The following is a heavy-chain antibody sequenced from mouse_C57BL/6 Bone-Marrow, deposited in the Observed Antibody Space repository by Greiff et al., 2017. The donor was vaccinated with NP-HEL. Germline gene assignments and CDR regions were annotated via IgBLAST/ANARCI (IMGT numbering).Heavy chain of an antibody. CDR2: IRLKSDNYST. V-gene: IGHV6-3*01. CDR1: GFTFSNYW. CDR3: TGVIYGSSLDY. Sequence: DVKLVESGGGLVQPGGSMKLSCVASGFTFSNYWMNWVRQSPEKGLEWVAQIRLKSDNYSTAYAESVKVRFTISRDDSKRSVYLKMNNLRAEDTRNYYGTGVIYGSSLDYWGQGTTLTVSS. J-gene: IGHJ2*01. D-gene: IGHD1-1*01.